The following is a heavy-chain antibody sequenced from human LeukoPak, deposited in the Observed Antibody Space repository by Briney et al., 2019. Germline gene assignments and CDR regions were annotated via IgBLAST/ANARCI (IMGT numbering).Heavy chain of an antibody. CDR2: IKQDGSEK. J-gene: IGHJ3*02. D-gene: IGHD6-19*01. V-gene: IGHV3-7*01. Sequence: PGGSLRLSCAASGFTFSSYWMSWVRQAPGKGLEWVANIKQDGSEKYYVDSVKGRFTISRDNAKNSLYLQMNSLRAEDTAVYYCARGVDSSGWYPDAFDIWGQGTMVTVSS. CDR3: ARGVDSSGWYPDAFDI. CDR1: GFTFSSYW.